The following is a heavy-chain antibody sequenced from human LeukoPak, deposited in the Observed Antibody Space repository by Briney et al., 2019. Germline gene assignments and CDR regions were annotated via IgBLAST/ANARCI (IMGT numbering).Heavy chain of an antibody. CDR3: ARQTAMGRSGDY. CDR2: IDSSDSET. J-gene: IGHJ4*02. D-gene: IGHD5-18*01. V-gene: IGHV5-51*01. CDR1: GYSFPSYW. Sequence: GESLKISSKASGYSFPSYWIGWGRQMPGKGLEWMGIIDSSDSETRYTPSFQGQVTISVDKSLTTADLQWNSLKASDTAMYYCARQTAMGRSGDYWGQGTLVTVSS.